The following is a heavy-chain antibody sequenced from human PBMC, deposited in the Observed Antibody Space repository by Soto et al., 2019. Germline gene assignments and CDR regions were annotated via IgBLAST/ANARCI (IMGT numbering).Heavy chain of an antibody. CDR1: GYTFPGYY. CDR3: AREETDTFYY. D-gene: IGHD5-18*01. J-gene: IGHJ4*02. CDR2: INPNSGGT. Sequence: ASVQVSCTASGYTFPGYYMHWVRQAPGQGLEWMGWINPNSGGTNYAQKFQGRVTMTRDTSISTAYMELSRLRSDDTAVYYCAREETDTFYYWGRGTLVTVSS. V-gene: IGHV1-2*02.